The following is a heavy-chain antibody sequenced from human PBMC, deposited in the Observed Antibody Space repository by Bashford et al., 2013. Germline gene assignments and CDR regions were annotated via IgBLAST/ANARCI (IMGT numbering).Heavy chain of an antibody. CDR2: INHSGST. CDR3: ARVGSRVGVIISWFDP. CDR1: GFTFSNAW. Sequence: GSLRLSCAASGFTFSNAWMSWIRQPHGRGLEWIGEINHSGSTNYNPSLKSRVTISLDTSRNQFSLELSSVTAADTAVYYCARVGSRVGVIISWFDPWGQGTQVTVSS. J-gene: IGHJ5*02. D-gene: IGHD3-3*01. V-gene: IGHV4-34*01.